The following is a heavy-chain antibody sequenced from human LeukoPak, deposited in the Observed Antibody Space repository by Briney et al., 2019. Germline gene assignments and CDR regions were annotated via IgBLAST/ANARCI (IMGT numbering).Heavy chain of an antibody. V-gene: IGHV4-59*08. D-gene: IGHD3-16*02. J-gene: IGHJ4*02. Sequence: SEALSLTCTVSGGSISSYYWSWIRQPPGKRPEWIGYIYYSGSTYYNPSLKSRVTISVDTSKNQFSLKLSSVTAADTAVYYCARVYYDYVWGSYRAQSYYFDYWGQGTLVTVSS. CDR2: IYYSGST. CDR1: GGSISSYY. CDR3: ARVYYDYVWGSYRAQSYYFDY.